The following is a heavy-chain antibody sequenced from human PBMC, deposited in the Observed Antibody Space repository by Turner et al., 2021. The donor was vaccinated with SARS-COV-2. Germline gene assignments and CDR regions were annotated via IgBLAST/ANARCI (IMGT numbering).Heavy chain of an antibody. CDR3: ANMERDY. J-gene: IGHJ4*02. V-gene: IGHV4-59*01. CDR1: GGSISSYY. Sequence: QVKLQGSGPGLVKPSETLSLTCTVSGGSISSYYWSRIRQPPGKGLEWLGYIYDSGGTNYSPPIKGRVTISVDTSKIQFSLKLSSVTAADTAVYYCANMERDYWGQGTLVTVSS. CDR2: IYDSGGT. D-gene: IGHD3-10*01.